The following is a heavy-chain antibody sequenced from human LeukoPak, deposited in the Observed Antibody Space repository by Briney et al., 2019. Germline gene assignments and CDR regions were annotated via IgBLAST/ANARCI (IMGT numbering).Heavy chain of an antibody. CDR2: IYSDGST. CDR3: ARDHRIGGS. D-gene: IGHD3-16*01. V-gene: IGHV3-53*01. J-gene: IGHJ4*02. CDR1: GFTVSSNY. Sequence: GGSLTLSCAASGFTVSSNYMSWVRHAPGKGLEWVSVIYSDGSTFYADSVKGRFTISRDISKNTLYLQMNSLRAEDTAVYYCARDHRIGGSWGQGTLVTVSS.